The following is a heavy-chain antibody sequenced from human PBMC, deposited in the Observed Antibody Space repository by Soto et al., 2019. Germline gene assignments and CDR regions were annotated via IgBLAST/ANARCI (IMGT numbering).Heavy chain of an antibody. CDR1: GGSISSSSYY. CDR3: AREVFDSYGYCGMGF. CDR2: IYYSGST. J-gene: IGHJ6*02. D-gene: IGHD5-18*01. Sequence: SETMALTCTVCGGSISSSSYYWGWIRQPPGKGLEWIGSIYYSGSTYYNPSLKSRVTISVDTSKNQFSLKLSSVTAADTAVYYCAREVFDSYGYCGMGFWGQGTTVTVSS. V-gene: IGHV4-39*01.